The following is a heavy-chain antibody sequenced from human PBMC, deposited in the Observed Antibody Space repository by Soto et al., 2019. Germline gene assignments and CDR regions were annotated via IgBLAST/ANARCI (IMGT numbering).Heavy chain of an antibody. Sequence: QVQLQESGPGLVKPSETLSLTCTVSGGSVSSGSYYWSWIRQPPGKGLEWIGYIYYSGSTNYNPSLKSRVTISVDTSKNQFSLKLSSVTAADTAVYYCAREGRYSSGWYLYFDLWGRGTLVTVSS. V-gene: IGHV4-61*01. CDR3: AREGRYSSGWYLYFDL. J-gene: IGHJ2*01. CDR1: GGSVSSGSYY. D-gene: IGHD6-19*01. CDR2: IYYSGST.